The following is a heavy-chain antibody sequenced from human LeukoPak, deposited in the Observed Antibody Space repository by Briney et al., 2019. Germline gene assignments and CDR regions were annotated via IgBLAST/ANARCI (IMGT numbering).Heavy chain of an antibody. CDR3: ARARRRFDP. J-gene: IGHJ5*02. Sequence: KPSETLSLTCAVYGGSFSGYYWSWIRQPPGEGLEWIGEINHSGSTNYNPSLKSRVTISVDTSKNQFSLKLSSVTAADTAVYYCARARRRFDPWGQGTLVTVSS. CDR2: INHSGST. V-gene: IGHV4-34*01. CDR1: GGSFSGYY.